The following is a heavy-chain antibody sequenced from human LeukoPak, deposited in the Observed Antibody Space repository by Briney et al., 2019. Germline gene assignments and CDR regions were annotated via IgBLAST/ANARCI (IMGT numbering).Heavy chain of an antibody. CDR3: ARGGDYGDLRYFDY. V-gene: IGHV4-59*01. CDR1: GGSINNYY. J-gene: IGHJ4*02. D-gene: IGHD4-17*01. Sequence: SETLSFTCTVSGGSINNYYWSWIRQPPGKGLEWIGYIYYRGSTNYNPSLKSRVTFSVDTSKNQFSLKLNSVTAADTAVYYCARGGDYGDLRYFDYWGQGTLVTVSS. CDR2: IYYRGST.